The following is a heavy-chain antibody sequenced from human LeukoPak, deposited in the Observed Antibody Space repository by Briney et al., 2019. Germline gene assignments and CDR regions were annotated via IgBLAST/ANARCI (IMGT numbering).Heavy chain of an antibody. V-gene: IGHV1-18*01. CDR1: GFTFTNYG. J-gene: IGHJ4*02. Sequence: GASVKVSCKASGFTFTNYGISWVRQAPGQGLEWMGGIIPIFGTANYAQTLKGRVTMTTDTSTSTAYMELRSLRSDDTAVYYCARALYYDSSGYYPGYWGQGTLVTVSS. CDR3: ARALYYDSSGYYPGY. CDR2: IIPIFGTA. D-gene: IGHD3-22*01.